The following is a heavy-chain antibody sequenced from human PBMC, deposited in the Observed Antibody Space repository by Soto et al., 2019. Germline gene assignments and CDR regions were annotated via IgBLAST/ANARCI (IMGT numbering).Heavy chain of an antibody. D-gene: IGHD6-13*01. CDR1: GYTFTSYG. J-gene: IGHJ4*02. V-gene: IGHV1-18*01. CDR2: ISAYNGNT. CDR3: ATGLEKGEYSSSWYTAKVFDY. Sequence: ASVKVSCKASGYTFTSYGISWVRQAPGQGLEWMGWISAYNGNTNYAQKLQGRVTMTEDTSTDTAYMELSSLRSEDTAVYYCATGLEKGEYSSSWYTAKVFDYWGQGTLVTVSS.